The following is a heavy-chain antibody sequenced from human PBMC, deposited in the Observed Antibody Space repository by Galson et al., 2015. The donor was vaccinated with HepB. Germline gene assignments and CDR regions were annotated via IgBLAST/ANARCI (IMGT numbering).Heavy chain of an antibody. Sequence: SLRLSCAASGFTFTNYWMHWVRQAPGKGLVWVSRINGAGIITTYADSVKGRFTISRDNAKNTLYLQINSLRAEDTAVYYCARQRGDSYGGGFDYWGQGTLVTVSS. V-gene: IGHV3-74*01. D-gene: IGHD5-18*01. CDR1: GFTFTNYW. J-gene: IGHJ4*02. CDR2: INGAGIIT. CDR3: ARQRGDSYGGGFDY.